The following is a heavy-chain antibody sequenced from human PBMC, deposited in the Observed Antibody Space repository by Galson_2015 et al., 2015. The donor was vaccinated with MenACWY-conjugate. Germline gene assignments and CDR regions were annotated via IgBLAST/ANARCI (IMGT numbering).Heavy chain of an antibody. CDR1: GFTFSSYA. J-gene: IGHJ4*02. CDR2: ISGNGGAT. Sequence: SLRLSCAASGFTFSSYAMSWVRQTPGKGLEWVSSISGNGGATYYADPVKGRFTISRDNSKNTLYLQMNSLRVEDTAVYYCAKHVTLWFGELFGNDWGQGTLVTVSS. D-gene: IGHD3-10*01. CDR3: AKHVTLWFGELFGND. V-gene: IGHV3-23*01.